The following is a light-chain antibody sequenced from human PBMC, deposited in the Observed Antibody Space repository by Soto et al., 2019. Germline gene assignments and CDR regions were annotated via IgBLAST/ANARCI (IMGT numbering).Light chain of an antibody. CDR2: LEGSGSG. CDR3: DTGDRKVV. Sequence: QSVLTQPSSASASPGSSVKLTCTLTSGHSSYIIAWPQHQPGKAPHYLIMLEGSGSGNKGGGVPDRFSGSSSGADRYLTLSNPQSEAEADYYCDTGDRKVVFGGGTKLTVL. CDR1: SGHSSYI. J-gene: IGLJ2*01. V-gene: IGLV4-60*03.